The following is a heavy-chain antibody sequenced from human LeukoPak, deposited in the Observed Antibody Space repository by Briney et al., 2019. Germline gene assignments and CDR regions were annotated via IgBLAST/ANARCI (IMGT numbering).Heavy chain of an antibody. CDR2: ISAYNGNT. D-gene: IGHD1-14*01. Sequence: GALVKVSCKASGYTFTSYGISWVRQAPGQGLEWMGWISAYNGNTNYAQKLQGRVTMTTDTSTSTAYMELRSLRSDDTAVYYCARGGTYGETGDAFDIWGQGTMVTVSS. CDR3: ARGGTYGETGDAFDI. V-gene: IGHV1-18*01. J-gene: IGHJ3*02. CDR1: GYTFTSYG.